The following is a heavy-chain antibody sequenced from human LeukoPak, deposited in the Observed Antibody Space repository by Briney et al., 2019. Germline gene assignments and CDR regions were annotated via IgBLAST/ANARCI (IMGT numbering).Heavy chain of an antibody. CDR2: IYYSGST. J-gene: IGHJ4*02. D-gene: IGHD6-19*01. Sequence: SETLSLTCTVSGGSISSYYWSWIRQPPGKGLEWIGYIYYSGSTNYNPSLKSRVTISVDTSKNQISLKLSSVTAADTAVYYCARGSTQWLEPTNFDYWGQGTLVTVSS. V-gene: IGHV4-59*01. CDR3: ARGSTQWLEPTNFDY. CDR1: GGSISSYY.